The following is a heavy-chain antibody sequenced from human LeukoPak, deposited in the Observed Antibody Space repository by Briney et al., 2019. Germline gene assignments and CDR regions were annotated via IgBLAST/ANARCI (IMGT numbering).Heavy chain of an antibody. V-gene: IGHV3-30*04. CDR2: ISYDGSNK. CDR3: ARDRRGSENYHYFDY. CDR1: GFTFSSYA. D-gene: IGHD3-10*01. J-gene: IGHJ4*02. Sequence: GGSLRLSCAASGFTFSSYAMHWVRQAPGKGLEWVAVISYDGSNKYYADSVKGRFTISRDNSKNTLYLEMNSLRAEDTAVYYCARDRRGSENYHYFDYWGQGTLVTVSS.